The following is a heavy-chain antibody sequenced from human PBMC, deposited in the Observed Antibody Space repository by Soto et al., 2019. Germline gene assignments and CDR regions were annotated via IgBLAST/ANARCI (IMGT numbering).Heavy chain of an antibody. CDR1: GYTFTGYY. Sequence: QVQLVQYGAEVKKPGASVKVSCKASGYTFTGYYMHWVRQAPGQGLEWMGWINPNSGGTNYAQKFQGWVTMTRDTSISTAYMELSRLRSDDTAVYYCASATYYDILTLDIGYGMDVWGQGTTVTVSS. J-gene: IGHJ6*02. CDR3: ASATYYDILTLDIGYGMDV. CDR2: INPNSGGT. D-gene: IGHD3-9*01. V-gene: IGHV1-2*04.